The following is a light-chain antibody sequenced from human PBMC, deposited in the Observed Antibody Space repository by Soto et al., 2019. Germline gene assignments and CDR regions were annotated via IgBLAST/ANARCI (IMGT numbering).Light chain of an antibody. Sequence: EVVMTQSPATLSVSPGERVTLSCRASQSINAHLAWYQQKPGQAPRLLIHGASTRATGIPARFSGSGFGTEFLHAISSLPSDDFAVYYCQHYNTWLWTFGQGTKVEIQ. J-gene: IGKJ1*01. CDR3: QHYNTWLWT. CDR1: QSINAH. V-gene: IGKV3-15*01. CDR2: GAS.